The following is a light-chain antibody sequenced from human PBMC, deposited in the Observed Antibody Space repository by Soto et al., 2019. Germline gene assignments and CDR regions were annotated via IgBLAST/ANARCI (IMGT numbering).Light chain of an antibody. J-gene: IGKJ4*01. CDR2: DAS. Sequence: VHMTQSPSSLSASVGYRVTITCQASQDIRTSLNWYQQREGKAPKLLIYDASNLQAGVPSRFSGSGYGADFNFTITSLQTEDIATYYCQQSYSTPLTFGGGTKVDIK. V-gene: IGKV1-33*01. CDR1: QDIRTS. CDR3: QQSYSTPLT.